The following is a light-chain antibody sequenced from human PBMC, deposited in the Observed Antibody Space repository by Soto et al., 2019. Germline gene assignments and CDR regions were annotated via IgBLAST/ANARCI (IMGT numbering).Light chain of an antibody. J-gene: IGKJ1*01. V-gene: IGKV1-39*01. CDR1: QNIGNF. CDR3: HQSYTAPWT. Sequence: DIQMTQSPSSLSASVGDRVTITCRASQNIGNFLSWFQQRPGEAPRPLIYAASSLQSGVPSRFIGRGSGTDFTLTIGGLQPEDFATYYCHQSYTAPWTFGPGTRVDIK. CDR2: AAS.